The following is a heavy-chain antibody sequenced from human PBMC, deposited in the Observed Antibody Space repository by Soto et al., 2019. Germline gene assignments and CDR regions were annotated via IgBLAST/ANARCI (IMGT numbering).Heavy chain of an antibody. Sequence: QVQLQESGPGLVKPSETLSLTCSVSGASIXSYXWXXIRQPPGKGLEWIGYVYYSGTTTYNPSLQSRVSMSLDTTNSQFSLRLSSVTAADTAVXXCXRERGNWNNAFDIWGQGTMVTVSS. CDR3: XRERGNWNNAFDI. V-gene: IGHV4-59*01. CDR1: GASIXSYX. J-gene: IGHJ3*02. D-gene: IGHD1-1*01. CDR2: VYYSGTT.